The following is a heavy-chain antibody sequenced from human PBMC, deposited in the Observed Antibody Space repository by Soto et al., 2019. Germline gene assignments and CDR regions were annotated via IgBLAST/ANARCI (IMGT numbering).Heavy chain of an antibody. CDR1: GFTFSSYA. CDR3: TRDTPYGDYGTTYYYYMDV. Sequence: GGSLRLSCAASGFTFSSYAMSWVRQAPGKGLEWVSYISTRGVNTYYADSVKGRFTIPRDNAERSLYLQMDSLRAEDTAVYYCTRDTPYGDYGTTYYYYMDVWGKGTTVTVPS. CDR2: ISTRGVNT. J-gene: IGHJ6*03. D-gene: IGHD4-17*01. V-gene: IGHV3-48*01.